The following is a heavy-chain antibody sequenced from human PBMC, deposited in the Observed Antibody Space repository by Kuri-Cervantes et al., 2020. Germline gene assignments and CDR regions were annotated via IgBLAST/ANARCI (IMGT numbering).Heavy chain of an antibody. CDR2: ISYDGSNK. Sequence: SLKISCAASGFTFSSYGTHWVRQAPGKGLEWVAVISYDGSNKYYADSVKGRFTISRDNSKNTLYLQMNSLRAEDTAVYYCARGVLFQYSSGWYPPVDYWGQGTLVTVSS. D-gene: IGHD6-19*01. J-gene: IGHJ4*02. V-gene: IGHV3-30*03. CDR1: GFTFSSYG. CDR3: ARGVLFQYSSGWYPPVDY.